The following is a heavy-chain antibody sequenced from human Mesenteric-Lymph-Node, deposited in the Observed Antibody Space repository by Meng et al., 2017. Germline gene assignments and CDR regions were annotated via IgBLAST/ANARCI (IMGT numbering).Heavy chain of an antibody. J-gene: IGHJ4*02. V-gene: IGHV1-18*01. CDR2: ISAYNGNT. CDR3: AREDYGSGSRNARTDY. D-gene: IGHD3-10*01. Sequence: ASVKVSCKASGYTFTSYGIRWVRQAPGQGLEWMGWISAYNGNTNYAQKLQGRVTMTTDTSTSTAYMELRSLRSDDTAVYYCAREDYGSGSRNARTDYWGQGTLVTVSS. CDR1: GYTFTSYG.